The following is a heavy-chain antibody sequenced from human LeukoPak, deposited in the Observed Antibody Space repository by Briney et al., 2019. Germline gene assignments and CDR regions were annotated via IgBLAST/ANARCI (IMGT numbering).Heavy chain of an antibody. CDR2: VFHAGST. J-gene: IGHJ2*01. V-gene: IGHV4-4*02. CDR1: GVSISSSNW. Sequence: PSETLSLTCAFPGVSISSSNWWGWVRQPPGKGLEWIGEVFHAGSTNYSPSLKSQVTISVDKSRNEFSLNLRSVTAADTAAYYCARTPSLYYETSGYSWYFDLWGRGTLVTVSS. CDR3: ARTPSLYYETSGYSWYFDL. D-gene: IGHD3-22*01.